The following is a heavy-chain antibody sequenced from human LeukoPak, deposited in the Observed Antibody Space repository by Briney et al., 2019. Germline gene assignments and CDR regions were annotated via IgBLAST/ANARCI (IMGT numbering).Heavy chain of an antibody. V-gene: IGHV3-48*03. J-gene: IGHJ3*02. Sequence: GGSLRLSCAASGFTFSSYEMNWVRPAPGKGLEWVSYISSSGSTKYYAESVKGRFTISRDNAKNSLYLQMNSLRAEDTAVYYCARDEVSFDIWGQGTMVTVSS. CDR3: ARDEVSFDI. CDR2: ISSSGSTK. CDR1: GFTFSSYE.